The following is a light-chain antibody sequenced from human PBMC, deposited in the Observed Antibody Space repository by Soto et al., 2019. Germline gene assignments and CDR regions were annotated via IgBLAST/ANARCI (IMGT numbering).Light chain of an antibody. CDR3: TSYATISTPVV. V-gene: IGLV2-14*01. Sequence: QSALTQPASVSGSPGQSITISCTGTSSDVGGYNYVSWYQQHPGKAPKLIIYEVSNRPSGVSDRFSGSKSGNTASLTISGLQTMDEADYYCTSYATISTPVVFGGGTKLTVL. CDR1: SSDVGGYNY. J-gene: IGLJ2*01. CDR2: EVS.